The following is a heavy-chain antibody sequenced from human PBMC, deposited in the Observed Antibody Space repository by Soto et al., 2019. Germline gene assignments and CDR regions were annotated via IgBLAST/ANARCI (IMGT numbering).Heavy chain of an antibody. D-gene: IGHD2-2*01. J-gene: IGHJ4*02. CDR2: INHSGST. CDR1: GGSFSGYY. Sequence: SETLSLTCAVYGGSFSGYYWSWIRQPPGKGLEWIGEINHSGSTNYNPSLKSRVTISVDTSKNQFSLKLSSVTAADTAVYCCARASVVPAAMIGYWGQGTLVTVSS. CDR3: ARASVVPAAMIGY. V-gene: IGHV4-34*01.